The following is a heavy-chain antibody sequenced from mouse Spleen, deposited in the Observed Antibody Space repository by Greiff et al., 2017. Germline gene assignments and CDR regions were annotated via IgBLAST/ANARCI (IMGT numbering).Heavy chain of an antibody. J-gene: IGHJ4*01. D-gene: IGHD2-14*01. Sequence: VKVVESGPGLVAPSQSLSITCTISGFSLSNYGVHWVRQPPGKGLEWLVVIWSDGSTTYNSALKSRLSISKDISKSQVFLKMNSLQTDDTAMYYCARHRYAYYAMDSWGQGTSVTVSS. CDR1: GFSLSNYG. CDR3: ARHRYAYYAMDS. V-gene: IGHV2-6-1*01. CDR2: IWSDGST.